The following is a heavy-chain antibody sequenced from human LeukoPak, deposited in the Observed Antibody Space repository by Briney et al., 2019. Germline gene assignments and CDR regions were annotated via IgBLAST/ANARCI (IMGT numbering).Heavy chain of an antibody. V-gene: IGHV1-46*01. CDR3: AREEDGGTFDY. CDR1: GYTFTSYY. CDR2: INPSGGTT. Sequence: ASVKVSCKASGYTFTSYYMHWVRQAPGQGLEWMGVINPSGGTTSYAQKFQGRVTMTRDTSTSTVYMELSSLRSEDTAVYYCAREEDGGTFDYWGQGTVVTVSS. J-gene: IGHJ4*02. D-gene: IGHD3-16*01.